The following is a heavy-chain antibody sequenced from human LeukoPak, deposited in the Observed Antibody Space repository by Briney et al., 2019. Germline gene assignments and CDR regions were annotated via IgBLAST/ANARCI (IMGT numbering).Heavy chain of an antibody. CDR2: IHYSGST. V-gene: IGHV4-39*01. CDR1: GGSVSSSSYY. D-gene: IGHD6-13*01. CDR3: ASHSIAAAN. J-gene: IGHJ4*02. Sequence: SETLSPTCTVSGGSVSSSSYYWDWIRQPPGKGLERIGSIHYSGSTYYNPSPKSRVTISVDTSKNQFSLKLSSVTAADTAVYYCASHSIAAANWGQGTLVTVSS.